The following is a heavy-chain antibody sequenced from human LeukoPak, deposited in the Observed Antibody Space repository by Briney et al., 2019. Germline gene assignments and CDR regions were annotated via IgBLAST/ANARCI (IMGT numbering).Heavy chain of an antibody. CDR2: ISGSGGST. CDR3: AKGRITIFGVVMDYYYYMDV. Sequence: GGSLRLSCAASGFTFSSYAMSWVRQAPGKGLEWVSAISGSGGSTYYADSVKGRFTISRDNSKNTLYLQMNSLRAEDTAAYYCAKGRITIFGVVMDYYYYMDVWGKGTTVTVSS. V-gene: IGHV3-23*01. J-gene: IGHJ6*03. CDR1: GFTFSSYA. D-gene: IGHD3-3*01.